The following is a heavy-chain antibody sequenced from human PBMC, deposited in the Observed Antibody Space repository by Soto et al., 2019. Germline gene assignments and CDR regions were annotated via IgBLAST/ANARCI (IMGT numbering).Heavy chain of an antibody. CDR2: ISGSAGST. V-gene: IGHV3-23*01. Sequence: EVQLLESGGGLVQPGGSLRLSCAAPGITFSSYGMSWVRQAPGKGLEWVSSISGSAGSTYYADSVKGRFTISRDNSKNTVYLQMNSLRVEDTAVYYCAKGHSPFPRTKYYYGVDVWGQGTTVTVSS. D-gene: IGHD4-4*01. J-gene: IGHJ6*02. CDR3: AKGHSPFPRTKYYYGVDV. CDR1: GITFSSYG.